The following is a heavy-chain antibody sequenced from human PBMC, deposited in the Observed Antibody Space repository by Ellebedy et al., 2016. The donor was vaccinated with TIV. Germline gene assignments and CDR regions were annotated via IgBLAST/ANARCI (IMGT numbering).Heavy chain of an antibody. Sequence: GGSLRLSCAGSGFTFSSHAMSWVRQTPGKGLEWVSVISAGGDSTEYGDSVKGRFTISRDNSKNTLYLQMNSLRVEDTAVYYCVKLDNSGYYYGRLDYWGQGTLVTVSS. CDR2: ISAGGDST. D-gene: IGHD3-22*01. J-gene: IGHJ4*02. CDR1: GFTFSSHA. CDR3: VKLDNSGYYYGRLDY. V-gene: IGHV3-23*01.